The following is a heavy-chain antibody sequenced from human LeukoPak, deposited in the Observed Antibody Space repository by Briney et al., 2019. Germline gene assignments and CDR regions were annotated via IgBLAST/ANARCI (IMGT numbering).Heavy chain of an antibody. CDR2: INHSGSA. J-gene: IGHJ5*02. Sequence: SETLSLTCTVSGGSFSGYYCTWIRQPPGKGLEWIGEINHSGSANYNPSLMSRVTISLDTSKNQFSLKLSSVTAADTAVYYCARGNDFWSGYRWFDPWGQGTLATVSS. D-gene: IGHD3-3*01. CDR1: GGSFSGYY. CDR3: ARGNDFWSGYRWFDP. V-gene: IGHV4-34*01.